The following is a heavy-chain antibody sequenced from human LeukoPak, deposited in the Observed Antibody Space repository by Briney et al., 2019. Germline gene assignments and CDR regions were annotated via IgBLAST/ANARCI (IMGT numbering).Heavy chain of an antibody. CDR3: ARTIRGDYAFDAFDI. CDR2: IYPGDSDT. CDR1: GYSFTSYW. J-gene: IGHJ3*02. Sequence: GESLKISCKGSGYSFTSYWIGWVRQVPGKGLEWMGIIYPGDSDTRYSPPFQGQVTISADKSISTAYLQWSSLKASDTAMYYCARTIRGDYAFDAFDIWGQGTMVTVSS. V-gene: IGHV5-51*01. D-gene: IGHD4-17*01.